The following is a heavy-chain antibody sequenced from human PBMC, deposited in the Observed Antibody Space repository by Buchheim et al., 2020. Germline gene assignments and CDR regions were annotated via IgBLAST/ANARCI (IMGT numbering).Heavy chain of an antibody. Sequence: QVQLVESGGGVVQPGRSLRLSCAASGFTFSSYGMHWVRQAPGKGLEWVAVIWYDGSNKYYADSVKGRFTISRDNSKNTLYLQMNSLRAEDTAVYYCARDGIGELLPPYYYYGMDVWGQGTT. V-gene: IGHV3-33*01. J-gene: IGHJ6*02. CDR1: GFTFSSYG. D-gene: IGHD3-10*01. CDR2: IWYDGSNK. CDR3: ARDGIGELLPPYYYYGMDV.